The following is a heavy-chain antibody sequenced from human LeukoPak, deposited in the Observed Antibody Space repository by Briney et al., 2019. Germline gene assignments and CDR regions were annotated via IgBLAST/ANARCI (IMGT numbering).Heavy chain of an antibody. D-gene: IGHD4-23*01. CDR1: GYTFTSYY. V-gene: IGHV1-46*01. Sequence: ASVKVSCKASGYTFTSYYMHWVRQAPGQGLEWMGIINPSGGSTSYAQKFQGRVTMTRDTSTSTAYMELSSLRSEDTAVYYCARAFSGDYGGNYYYYGMDVWGQGTTVTVS. J-gene: IGHJ6*02. CDR2: INPSGGST. CDR3: ARAFSGDYGGNYYYYGMDV.